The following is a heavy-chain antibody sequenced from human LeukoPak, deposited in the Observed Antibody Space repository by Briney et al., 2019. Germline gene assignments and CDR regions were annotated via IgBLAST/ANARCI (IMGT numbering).Heavy chain of an antibody. J-gene: IGHJ5*02. CDR1: GFTFSSYS. D-gene: IGHD6-13*01. V-gene: IGHV3-21*01. Sequence: GGSLRLSCAASGFTFSSYSMNWVRQAPGKGLEWVSSISSSSSYIYYADSVEGRFTISRDNAKNSLYLQMNSLRAEDTAVYYCARHYSSSWYEMVWFDPWGQGTLVTVSS. CDR3: ARHYSSSWYEMVWFDP. CDR2: ISSSSSYI.